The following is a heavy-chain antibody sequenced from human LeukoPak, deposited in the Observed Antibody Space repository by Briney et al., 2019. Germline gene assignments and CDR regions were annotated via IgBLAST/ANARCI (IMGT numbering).Heavy chain of an antibody. Sequence: ASVKVSCKAPGYTFSSYSINWVRQAPGQGLEWMGWISTYNGNTNYAQKFQGRVTMTRDTSISTAYMELSRLRSDDTAVYYCARVQYYDILTGRYGMDVWGQGTTVTVSS. CDR3: ARVQYYDILTGRYGMDV. CDR1: GYTFSSYS. V-gene: IGHV1-2*02. CDR2: ISTYNGNT. J-gene: IGHJ6*02. D-gene: IGHD3-9*01.